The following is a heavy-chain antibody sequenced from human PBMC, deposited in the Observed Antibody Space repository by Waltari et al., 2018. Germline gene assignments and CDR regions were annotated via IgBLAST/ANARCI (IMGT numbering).Heavy chain of an antibody. CDR3: ARPGSRVGATYAEGWYFDL. D-gene: IGHD1-26*01. CDR2: IYHSGST. Sequence: QVQLQQWGAGLVKPSETLSLTCAVSGYSISSGYYWGWIRQPPGKGLEWIGSIYHSGSTYYNPSLKSRVTISVDTSKNQFSLKLSSVTAADTAVYYCARPGSRVGATYAEGWYFDLWGRGTLVTVSS. CDR1: GYSISSGYY. V-gene: IGHV4-38-2*01. J-gene: IGHJ2*01.